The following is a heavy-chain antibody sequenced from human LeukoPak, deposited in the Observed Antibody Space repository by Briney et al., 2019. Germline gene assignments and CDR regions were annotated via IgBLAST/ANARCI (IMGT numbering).Heavy chain of an antibody. Sequence: SETLSLTCAVYGGSFSGYYWGWIRQPPGKGLEWIGEINHSGSTNYNPSLKSRVTISVDTSKNQFSLKLSSVTAADTAVYYCARILRGAFYYYYYMDVWGKGTTVTVSS. J-gene: IGHJ6*03. CDR1: GGSFSGYY. CDR2: INHSGST. CDR3: ARILRGAFYYYYYMDV. V-gene: IGHV4-34*01. D-gene: IGHD3-3*01.